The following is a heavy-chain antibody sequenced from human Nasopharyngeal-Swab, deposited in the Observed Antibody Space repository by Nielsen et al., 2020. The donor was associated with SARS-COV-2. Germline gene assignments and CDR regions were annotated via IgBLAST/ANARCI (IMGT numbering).Heavy chain of an antibody. CDR1: GSPFSSYA. CDR2: ISGSGGST. Sequence: GGPLRPPCAASGSPFSSYAMSWVRQAPGKGLEWVSAISGSGGSTYYANSVKGRFTISRDNSKNTLYLQMNSLRAEDTAVYYCAKDPDGDYGGNWFDPWGQGTLVTVSS. D-gene: IGHD4-17*01. CDR3: AKDPDGDYGGNWFDP. V-gene: IGHV3-23*01. J-gene: IGHJ5*02.